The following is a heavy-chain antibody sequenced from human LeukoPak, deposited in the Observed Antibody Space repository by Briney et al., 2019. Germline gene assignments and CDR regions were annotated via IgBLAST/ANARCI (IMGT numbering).Heavy chain of an antibody. Sequence: ASVKVSCKASGYTFTSYGISWVRQAPGQGLEWMGWISAYNGNTNYAQKLQGRVTMTTDTSTSTAYMELRSLRSDDTAVYYCARVTRPTSYWPYYFDYWGQGTLVTVSS. D-gene: IGHD1-26*01. CDR3: ARVTRPTSYWPYYFDY. CDR1: GYTFTSYG. V-gene: IGHV1-18*01. J-gene: IGHJ4*02. CDR2: ISAYNGNT.